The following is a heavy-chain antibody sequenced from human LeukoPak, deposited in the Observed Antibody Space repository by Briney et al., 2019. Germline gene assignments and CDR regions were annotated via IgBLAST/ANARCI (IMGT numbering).Heavy chain of an antibody. V-gene: IGHV3-23*01. CDR3: AKGGQDYDFWRFDF. CDR1: GFTFSNSA. Sequence: PGGSLRLSCAASGFTFSNSAVSWVRQAPGGGLEWVASISDSGGRRYYADSVKGRFPISRHNSRHTVLLQMNSLRAGDTAIYYCAKGGQDYDFWRFDFWGQGIRVTVSS. J-gene: IGHJ5*01. CDR2: ISDSGGRR. D-gene: IGHD3-3*01.